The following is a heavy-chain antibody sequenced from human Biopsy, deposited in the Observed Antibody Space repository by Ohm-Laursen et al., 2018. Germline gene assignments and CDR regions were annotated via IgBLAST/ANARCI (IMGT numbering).Heavy chain of an antibody. V-gene: IGHV1-2*02. J-gene: IGHJ4*02. D-gene: IGHD3-22*01. CDR3: ARKSFYESGGFDY. CDR2: SKPNHNT. CDR1: GYTFNDYY. Sequence: ASVKVSCKPSGYTFNDYYIRWVRQAPGQGLEWMGWSKPNHNTKYAEKFQDRVTLTRDTTTGTAYMELSSLRRDDTAIYYCARKSFYESGGFDYWGQGTLVSVS.